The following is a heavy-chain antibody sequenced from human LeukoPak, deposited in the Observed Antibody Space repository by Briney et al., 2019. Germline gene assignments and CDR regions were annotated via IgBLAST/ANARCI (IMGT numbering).Heavy chain of an antibody. CDR3: TTAGYSGYDYVAY. D-gene: IGHD5-12*01. V-gene: IGHV3-15*01. J-gene: IGHJ4*02. CDR1: GFTFSNAW. CDR2: IKSKTDGGTT. Sequence: GGSLRLSCAASGFTFSNAWMSWVRQAPGKGLEWVGRIKSKTDGGTTDYAAPVKGRFTISRDDSKNTLYLQMNSLKTEDTAVYYCTTAGYSGYDYVAYWGQGTLVTVSS.